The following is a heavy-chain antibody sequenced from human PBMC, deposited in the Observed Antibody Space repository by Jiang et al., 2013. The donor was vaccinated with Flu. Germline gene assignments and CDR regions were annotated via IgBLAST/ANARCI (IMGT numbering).Heavy chain of an antibody. CDR3: ARCKGIADRTGYHYYAMDV. J-gene: IGHJ6*02. D-gene: IGHD6-13*01. CDR2: IIPIFSIP. CDR1: GGTFSSYA. V-gene: IGHV1-69*01. Sequence: SGAEVKKPGSSVKVSCKASGGTFSSYAINWVRQAPGQGLEWMGGIIPIFSIPNNARKFQGRVTITADESTGTAYMELSSLRSEDTAVYFCARCKGIADRTGYHYYAMDVWGQGTTVTVSS.